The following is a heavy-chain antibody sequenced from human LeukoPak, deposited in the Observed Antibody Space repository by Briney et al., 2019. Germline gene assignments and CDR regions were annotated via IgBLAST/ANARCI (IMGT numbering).Heavy chain of an antibody. CDR1: GYTFTGYY. J-gene: IGHJ5*02. CDR2: INPNSAGT. V-gene: IGHV1-2*02. Sequence: ASVKVSCKASGYTFTGYYMHWVRQAPGQGLEWMGWINPNSAGTNYAQKFQGRVTMTRDTSISTAYMELRSLRSDDTAVYYCARDKHDFWSGYYPRDWFDPWGQGTLVTVSS. CDR3: ARDKHDFWSGYYPRDWFDP. D-gene: IGHD3-3*01.